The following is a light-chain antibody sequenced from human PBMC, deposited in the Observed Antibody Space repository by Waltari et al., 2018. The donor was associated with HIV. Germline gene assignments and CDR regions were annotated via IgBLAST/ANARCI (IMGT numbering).Light chain of an antibody. CDR1: SSDVGAYNY. CDR2: DVT. Sequence: QSALTQPPSASGSPGQSVTISCTGTSSDVGAYNYVSWFQQHPGKAPKLMIYDVTRRTSGVPDRFSGSKSGNTSALTVSGLQAEDEADYYCASHAGSKDVFGGGTRLTVL. CDR3: ASHAGSKDV. V-gene: IGLV2-8*01. J-gene: IGLJ2*01.